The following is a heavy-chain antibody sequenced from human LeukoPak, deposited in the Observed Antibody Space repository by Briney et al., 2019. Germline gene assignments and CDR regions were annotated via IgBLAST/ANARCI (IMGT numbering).Heavy chain of an antibody. D-gene: IGHD3-10*01. Sequence: ALVEVSCKASGYTFTGYYMHWVRQAPGQGLEWMGWINPNSGGTNYAQKFQGRVTMTRDTSISTAYMELSRLRSDDTAVYYCVRDRLLWFGELSYGMDVWGQGTTVTVSS. CDR3: VRDRLLWFGELSYGMDV. V-gene: IGHV1-2*02. CDR2: INPNSGGT. CDR1: GYTFTGYY. J-gene: IGHJ6*02.